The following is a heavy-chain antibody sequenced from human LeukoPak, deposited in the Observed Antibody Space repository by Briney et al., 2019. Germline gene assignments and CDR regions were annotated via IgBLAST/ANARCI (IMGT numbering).Heavy chain of an antibody. CDR2: IYYSGSP. Sequence: PSETLSLTCTVSGGSTSSSSYYWGWIRQPPGKGPEWIASIYYSGSPYYNPSLRSRVTISVDTSNNQFSLNLNSVTAADTAVYYCARHYYYRDTSGYWDYWGQGTLSPSPQ. J-gene: IGHJ4*02. V-gene: IGHV4-39*01. CDR1: GGSTSSSSYY. CDR3: ARHYYYRDTSGYWDY. D-gene: IGHD3-22*01.